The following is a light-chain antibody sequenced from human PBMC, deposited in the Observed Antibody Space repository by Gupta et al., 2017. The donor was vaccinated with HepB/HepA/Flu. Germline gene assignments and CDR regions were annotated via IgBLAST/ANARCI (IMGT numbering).Light chain of an antibody. V-gene: IGLV3-1*01. CDR3: QAWDSSIVV. J-gene: IGLJ2*01. CDR1: KLGDKY. Sequence: SYVLTQPPSVSVSPGQTASITCSGDKLGDKYACWYQQKPGQSPVLVIYQDSKRPSGIPERFSGSNSGNTATLTISGTQAMDEADYYCQAWDSSIVVFGGGTKLTGL. CDR2: QDS.